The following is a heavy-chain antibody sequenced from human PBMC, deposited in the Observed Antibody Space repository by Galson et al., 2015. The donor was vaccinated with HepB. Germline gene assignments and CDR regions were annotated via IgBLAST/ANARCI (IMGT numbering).Heavy chain of an antibody. V-gene: IGHV6-1*01. CDR2: TYFRARWYS. D-gene: IGHD1/OR15-1a*01. CDR3: GRVSGTIYYYGLDV. J-gene: IGHJ6*02. Sequence: CAISGDSVSNNNAAWNWIRQSPSRGLEWLGRTYFRARWYSDYAPAVRSRITIIPDTSKNQFSLQLNSVTPDDSAVYYCGRVSGTIYYYGLDVWGQGTTVTVSS. CDR1: GDSVSNNNAA.